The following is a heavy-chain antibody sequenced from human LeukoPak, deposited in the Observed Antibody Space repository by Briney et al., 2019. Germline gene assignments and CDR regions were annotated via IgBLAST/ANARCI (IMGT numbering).Heavy chain of an antibody. CDR1: GGSISSYY. D-gene: IGHD1-26*01. J-gene: IGHJ6*02. CDR3: ARQGSPPRSGMDV. CDR2: IYYSGST. Sequence: MASETLSLTCTVSGGSISSYYWNWIRQPPGKGLEWIGYIYYSGSTNYNPSLKSRVTISVDTSKNQFSLKLSSVTAADTAVYYCARQGSPPRSGMDVWGQGTTVTVSS. V-gene: IGHV4-59*01.